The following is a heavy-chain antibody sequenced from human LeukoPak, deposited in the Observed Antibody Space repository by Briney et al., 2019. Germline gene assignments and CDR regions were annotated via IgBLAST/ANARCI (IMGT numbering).Heavy chain of an antibody. CDR3: AKSAGGYYYYYMDV. D-gene: IGHD3-10*01. Sequence: SETLSLTCTVSGGSISSSSYYWGWIRQPPGKGLEWIGSIYYSGSTYYNPSLKSRVTISVDTSKNQFSLKLSSVTAADTAVYYCAKSAGGYYYYYMDVWGKGPTVTVSS. CDR1: GGSISSSSYY. V-gene: IGHV4-39*07. J-gene: IGHJ6*03. CDR2: IYYSGST.